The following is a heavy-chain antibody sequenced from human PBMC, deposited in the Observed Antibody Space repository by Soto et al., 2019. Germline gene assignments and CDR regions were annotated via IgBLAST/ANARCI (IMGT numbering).Heavy chain of an antibody. CDR3: ARVRVRLELLP. Sequence: RASVKVSCKASGYTFTGYYMHWVRQAPGQGLEWMGWTSPNSGGTNYAQKFQGRVTMTRDTSISTAYMELSRLRSDDTAVYYCARVRVRLELLPWGQGTLVTVSS. CDR2: TSPNSGGT. V-gene: IGHV1-2*02. CDR1: GYTFTGYY. J-gene: IGHJ5*02. D-gene: IGHD1-7*01.